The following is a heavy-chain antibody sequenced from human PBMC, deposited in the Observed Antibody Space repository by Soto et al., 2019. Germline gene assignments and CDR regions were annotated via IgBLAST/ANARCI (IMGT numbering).Heavy chain of an antibody. D-gene: IGHD1-26*01. CDR1: GGSVSSGSYY. CDR2: IYYSGST. J-gene: IGHJ3*02. CDR3: ARDRPYSGSYWDAFDI. V-gene: IGHV4-61*01. Sequence: PXETLSLTCTVAGGSVSSGSYYWSWIRQPPGKGLEWIGYIYYSGSTNYNPSLKSRVTISVGTSKNQFSLKLSSVTAADTAVYYCARDRPYSGSYWDAFDIWGQGTMVTVSS.